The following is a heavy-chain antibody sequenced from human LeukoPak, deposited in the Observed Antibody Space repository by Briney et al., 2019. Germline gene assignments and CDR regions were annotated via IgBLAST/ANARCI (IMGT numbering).Heavy chain of an antibody. Sequence: ASVKVSCKASGYTFTSYDINWVRQATGQGLEWMGWINPNSGGTNYAQKFQGRVTMTRDTSISTAYMELSRLRSDDTAVYYCASVSAVYYYMDVWGKGTTVTVSS. V-gene: IGHV1-2*02. CDR3: ASVSAVYYYMDV. CDR1: GYTFTSYD. J-gene: IGHJ6*03. D-gene: IGHD3-3*02. CDR2: INPNSGGT.